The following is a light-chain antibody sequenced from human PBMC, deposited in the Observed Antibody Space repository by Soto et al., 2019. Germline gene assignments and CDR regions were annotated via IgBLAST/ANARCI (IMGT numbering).Light chain of an antibody. V-gene: IGLV2-11*01. Sequence: QSALTQPASVSGSPGQSITISCTGTSHDIGGYKYVSWYQQHPGKAPKLMIYDVSKRPSGVPDRFSGSKSGNTASLTISGLQAEDEADYYCCSYAGIYVFGTGTKLTVL. CDR2: DVS. J-gene: IGLJ1*01. CDR3: CSYAGIYV. CDR1: SHDIGGYKY.